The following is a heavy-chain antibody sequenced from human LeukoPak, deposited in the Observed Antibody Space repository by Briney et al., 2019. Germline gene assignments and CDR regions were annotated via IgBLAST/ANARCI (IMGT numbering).Heavy chain of an antibody. CDR3: ASGYGGNRRIDYFDY. CDR2: ISPYNGDT. J-gene: IGHJ4*02. D-gene: IGHD4-23*01. Sequence: ASVKVSCKTSGYTFVNYVLSWVRQAPGQGLEWVGWISPYNGDTDYAQKFQGRVTLTTDKSTTTGNMELSSLRSEDTAVYYCASGYGGNRRIDYFDYWGQGTLVTVSS. V-gene: IGHV1-18*01. CDR1: GYTFVNYV.